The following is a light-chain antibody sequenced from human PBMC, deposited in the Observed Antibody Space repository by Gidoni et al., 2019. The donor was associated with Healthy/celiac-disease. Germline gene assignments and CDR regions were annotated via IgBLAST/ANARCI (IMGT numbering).Light chain of an antibody. CDR1: SSNIGSND. J-gene: IGLJ3*02. V-gene: IGLV1-47*01. Sequence: QSVLTQPPSASGTPGQRVTISCSGSSSNIGSNDVYCYQQLPGTAPKLLIYRNNQRPSGVPDRFSGSKSGTSASLAISGLRSEDEADYYCAAWDDSLSGPVFGGGTKLTVL. CDR2: RNN. CDR3: AAWDDSLSGPV.